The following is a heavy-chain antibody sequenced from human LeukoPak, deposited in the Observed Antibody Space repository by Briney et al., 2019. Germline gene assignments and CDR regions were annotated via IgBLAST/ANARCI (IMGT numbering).Heavy chain of an antibody. D-gene: IGHD3-10*01. CDR2: INSDGSST. CDR3: ARVGTPYYYGSGFDY. V-gene: IGHV3-74*01. CDR1: GFTFSSYW. Sequence: GGSLRLSCAASGFTFSSYWMHWVRQAPGKGLVWVSRINSDGSSTSYADSVKGRFTISRDNAKNTLYLQMNSLRAEGTAVYYCARVGTPYYYGSGFDYWGQGTLVTISS. J-gene: IGHJ4*02.